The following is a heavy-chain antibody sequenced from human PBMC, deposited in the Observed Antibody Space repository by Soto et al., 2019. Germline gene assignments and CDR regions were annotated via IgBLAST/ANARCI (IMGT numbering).Heavy chain of an antibody. D-gene: IGHD3-10*01. J-gene: IGHJ3*02. V-gene: IGHV4-39*01. Sequence: QLQLQESGPGLVKPSETLSLTCTVSGGSISSDIHYWGWIRQPPGKGLEWIGTIYYSGNIYNNPSLRSGVTISMDTSKNQFSLRLTSVTAADTAVYYCARHTDCGSGSSCLGSDNMDTDAFDIWGQGTMVTVS. CDR3: ARHTDCGSGSSCLGSDNMDTDAFDI. CDR1: GGSISSDIHY. CDR2: IYYSGNI.